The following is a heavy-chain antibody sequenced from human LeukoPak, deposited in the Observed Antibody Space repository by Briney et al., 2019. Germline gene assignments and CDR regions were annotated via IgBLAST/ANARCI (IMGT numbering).Heavy chain of an antibody. J-gene: IGHJ4*02. D-gene: IGHD6-13*01. CDR1: GFTFSSYA. CDR3: AKGFSATAAAGYYFDY. CDR2: ISGSGGST. Sequence: QPGGSLRLSCAASGFTFSSYAMSWVRQAPGKGLEWVSAISGSGGSTYYADSVKGRFTISRDNSKNTLYLQMNSLRAEDTAVYYFAKGFSATAAAGYYFDYWGKGTLVTVST. V-gene: IGHV3-23*01.